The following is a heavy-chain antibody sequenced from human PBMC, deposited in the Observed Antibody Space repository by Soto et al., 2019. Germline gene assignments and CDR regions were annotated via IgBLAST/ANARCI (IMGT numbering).Heavy chain of an antibody. J-gene: IGHJ5*02. D-gene: IGHD3-9*01. CDR1: GYTFTSYG. V-gene: IGHV1-18*01. CDR2: ISAYNGNT. CDR3: ARSPRLNYDILTGYYKGGAWFDP. Sequence: ASVKVSCKASGYTFTSYGISWVRQAPGQGLEWMGWISAYNGNTNYAQKLQGRVTMTTDTSTSTAYMELRSLRSDDTAVYYCARSPRLNYDILTGYYKGGAWFDPWGQGTLVTVSS.